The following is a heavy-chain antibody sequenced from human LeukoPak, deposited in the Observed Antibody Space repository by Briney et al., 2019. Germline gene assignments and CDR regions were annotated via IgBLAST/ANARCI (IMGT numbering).Heavy chain of an antibody. CDR3: ARYRAAAGTPIDY. J-gene: IGHJ4*02. Sequence: SETLSLTCTVSGGSISNYYWSWIRQPPEKGLDYIGYIYYSGRTNYNPSLKSRVTISVDTSKNQFSLKLSSVTAADTAVYYCARYRAAAGTPIDYWGQGTLVTVSS. V-gene: IGHV4-59*12. CDR1: GGSISNYY. CDR2: IYYSGRT. D-gene: IGHD6-13*01.